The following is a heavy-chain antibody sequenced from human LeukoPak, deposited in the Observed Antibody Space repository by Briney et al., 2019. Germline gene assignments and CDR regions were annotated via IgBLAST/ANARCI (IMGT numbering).Heavy chain of an antibody. CDR2: IYYSGST. Sequence: SQTLSLTCTVSGGSISSGSYYWGWIRQPPGKGLEWIGSIYYSGSTYYNPSLKSRVTISVDTSKNQFSLKLSSVTAADTAVYYCARQGYSSSWSEYYFDYWGQGTLVTVSS. D-gene: IGHD6-13*01. CDR1: GGSISSGSYY. J-gene: IGHJ4*02. V-gene: IGHV4-39*01. CDR3: ARQGYSSSWSEYYFDY.